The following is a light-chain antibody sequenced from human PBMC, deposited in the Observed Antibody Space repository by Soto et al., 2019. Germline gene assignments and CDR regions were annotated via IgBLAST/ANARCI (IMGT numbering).Light chain of an antibody. V-gene: IGLV2-14*01. Sequence: QSALTQPASVSGSPGQSITISCTGASSDVGGYDFVSWYQQHPGKAPKLMIYEVSNRPSGVSSRFSGSKSGNTASLTISGLQADDEADYYCSSYTSSCDFYVFGTGTQLTVL. J-gene: IGLJ1*01. CDR1: SSDVGGYDF. CDR2: EVS. CDR3: SSYTSSCDFYV.